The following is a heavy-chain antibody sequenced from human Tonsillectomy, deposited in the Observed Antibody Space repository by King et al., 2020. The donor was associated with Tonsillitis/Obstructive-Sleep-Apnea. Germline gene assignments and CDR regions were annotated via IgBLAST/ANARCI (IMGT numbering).Heavy chain of an antibody. D-gene: IGHD3-3*01. CDR2: INPNSGGT. J-gene: IGHJ4*02. Sequence: VQLVESGAEVKKPGASVKVSCKASGYTFTGYYMHWVRQAPGQGLEWMGWINPNSGGTNYAQKFQGRVTMTRYTSISTAYMELSRLRSDDTAVYYCARSEYDFWSGYYFTSPEFDYWGQGTLVTVSS. CDR1: GYTFTGYY. V-gene: IGHV1-2*02. CDR3: ARSEYDFWSGYYFTSPEFDY.